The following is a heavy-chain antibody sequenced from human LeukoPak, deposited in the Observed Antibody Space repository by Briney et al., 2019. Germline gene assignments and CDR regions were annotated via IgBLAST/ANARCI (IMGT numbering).Heavy chain of an antibody. CDR2: IYYTGSI. J-gene: IGHJ4*02. V-gene: IGHV4-59*01. CDR1: GGSISRNY. Sequence: SETLSLTCTVSGGSISRNYWSWIRKPPGKGLQWIGYIYYTGSINYNPSLKSRVTISVDTSKNQFSLRLSSVTAADTAVYYCARALGSVGYVYFDYWGQGTPVTVSS. CDR3: ARALGSVGYVYFDY. D-gene: IGHD5-12*01.